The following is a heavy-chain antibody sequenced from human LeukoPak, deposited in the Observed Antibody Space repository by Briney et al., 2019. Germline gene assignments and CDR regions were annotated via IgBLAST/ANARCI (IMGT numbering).Heavy chain of an antibody. CDR3: AKDGSGSGSYYPLSF. Sequence: GGSLRLSCAASGFTFSSSAMSWVRQAPGKGLEWVSSISGSGSGGSTYYADSVKGRFTISRDNSKNTLYLQMNSLRAEDTAVYYCAKDGSGSGSYYPLSFGGKGTTVTISS. CDR1: GFTFSSSA. V-gene: IGHV3-23*01. CDR2: ISGSGSGGST. J-gene: IGHJ6*04. D-gene: IGHD3-10*01.